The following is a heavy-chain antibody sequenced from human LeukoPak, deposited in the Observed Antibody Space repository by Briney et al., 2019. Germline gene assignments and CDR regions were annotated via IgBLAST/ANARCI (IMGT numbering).Heavy chain of an antibody. Sequence: PSETLSLTCTVSGGSITTSGHYWGWIRQPPGKGLEWIGSIDYRERTTYNPSLKSRVTISVDTSKNQFSLKLSSVTAADTAVYYCARGGVVPAAMVTDWGQGTLVTVSS. V-gene: IGHV4-39*07. CDR3: ARGGVVPAAMVTD. CDR1: GGSITTSGHY. CDR2: IDYRERT. J-gene: IGHJ4*02. D-gene: IGHD2-2*01.